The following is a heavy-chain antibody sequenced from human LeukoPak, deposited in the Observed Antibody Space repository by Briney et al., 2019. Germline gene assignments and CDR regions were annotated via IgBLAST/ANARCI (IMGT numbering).Heavy chain of an antibody. CDR2: INHSGST. CDR1: GGSFSGYC. V-gene: IGHV4-34*01. J-gene: IGHJ4*02. CDR3: ARSYDSSGYSH. D-gene: IGHD3-22*01. Sequence: SETLSLTCAVYGGSFSGYCWSWIRQPPGKGLEWIGEINHSGSTNYNASLKSRVTISVDTSKNQFSLKLSSVTAADTAVYYCARSYDSSGYSHWGQGTLVTVSS.